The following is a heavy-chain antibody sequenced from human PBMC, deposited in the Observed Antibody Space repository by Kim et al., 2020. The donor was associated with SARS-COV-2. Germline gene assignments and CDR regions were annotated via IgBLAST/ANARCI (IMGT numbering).Heavy chain of an antibody. Sequence: GGSLRLSCAASGFTFSSYGMHWVRQAPGKGLEWVAVISSDGSSEHYADSVKGRFTISRDNSKNTLYLQMNSLRAEDTALYYCAKETMIVVSYFFDYWGQGTLVTVSS. V-gene: IGHV3-30*18. CDR3: AKETMIVVSYFFDY. CDR1: GFTFSSYG. CDR2: ISSDGSSE. D-gene: IGHD3-22*01. J-gene: IGHJ4*02.